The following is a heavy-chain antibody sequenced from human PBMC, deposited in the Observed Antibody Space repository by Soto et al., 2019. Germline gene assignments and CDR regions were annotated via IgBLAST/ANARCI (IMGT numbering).Heavy chain of an antibody. D-gene: IGHD5-18*01. Sequence: PGESLKISCAASGFTFSSYAMSWVRQAPGKGLEWVSAISGSGGSTYYADSVKGRFTISRDNSKNTLYLQMNSLRAEDTAVYYCAKGRVDTAMVFDYWGQGTLVTVSS. V-gene: IGHV3-23*01. J-gene: IGHJ4*02. CDR3: AKGRVDTAMVFDY. CDR2: ISGSGGST. CDR1: GFTFSSYA.